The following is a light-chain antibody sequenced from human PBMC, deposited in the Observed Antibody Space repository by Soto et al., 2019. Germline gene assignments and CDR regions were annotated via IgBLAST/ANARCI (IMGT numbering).Light chain of an antibody. CDR2: GDN. CDR1: TSNIGAPYD. Sequence: QSVLAQPPSVSGAPGQRVSISCTGSTSNIGAPYDVHWYQHLPGTAPILLIYGDNNRPSGVPDRFSGSKSGTSASLAITRLQAEDEADYYCQSYDISLHNYVFGTGTKVTGL. CDR3: QSYDISLHNYV. J-gene: IGLJ1*01. V-gene: IGLV1-40*01.